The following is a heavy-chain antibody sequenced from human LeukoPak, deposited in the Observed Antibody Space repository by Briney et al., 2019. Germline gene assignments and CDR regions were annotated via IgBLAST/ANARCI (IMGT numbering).Heavy chain of an antibody. Sequence: SETLSLTCAVYGGSFSGYYWSWIRQPPGKGLEWIGEINHSGSTNHNPSLKSRVTISVDTSKNQFSLKLSSVTAADTAVYYCARSRITIFGVVKGAFDIWGQGTMVTVSS. J-gene: IGHJ3*02. V-gene: IGHV4-34*01. CDR1: GGSFSGYY. CDR2: INHSGST. D-gene: IGHD3-3*01. CDR3: ARSRITIFGVVKGAFDI.